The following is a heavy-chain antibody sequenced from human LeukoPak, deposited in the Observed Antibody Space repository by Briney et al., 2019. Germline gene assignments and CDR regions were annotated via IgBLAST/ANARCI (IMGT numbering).Heavy chain of an antibody. CDR1: GFTFSSYS. CDR2: ISSSSSYI. Sequence: PGGSLRLSCAASGFTFSSYSMNWVRQAPGKGLEWVSSISSSSSYIYYADSVKGRFTISRDNAKNSLYLQMNSLRAEGTAVYYCARALLRTRDAFDIWGQGTMVTVSS. V-gene: IGHV3-21*01. CDR3: ARALLRTRDAFDI. D-gene: IGHD4/OR15-4a*01. J-gene: IGHJ3*02.